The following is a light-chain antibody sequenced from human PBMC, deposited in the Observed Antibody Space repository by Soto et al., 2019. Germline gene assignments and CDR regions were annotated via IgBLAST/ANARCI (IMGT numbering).Light chain of an antibody. V-gene: IGKV3-20*01. Sequence: EIVLTQSPGTLSLSPGERATLSCRASQSVSSSYLAWYQQNPGQAPRLLIYGASSRATVIPDRFSGSGSGTDFTLTISRLEPEDFAVYYCQQYGSSPSWTFGQGTKVDIK. J-gene: IGKJ1*01. CDR1: QSVSSSY. CDR3: QQYGSSPSWT. CDR2: GAS.